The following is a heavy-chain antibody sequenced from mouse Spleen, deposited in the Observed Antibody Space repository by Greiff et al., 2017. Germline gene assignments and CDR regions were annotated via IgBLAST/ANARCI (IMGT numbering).Heavy chain of an antibody. V-gene: IGHV5-17*01. J-gene: IGHJ3*01. D-gene: IGHD2-14*01. CDR3: GRCDRCDWFAY. CDR2: ISSGSSTT. Sequence: EVMLVESGGGLVKPGGSLKLSCAASGFTFSDYGMHWVRQAPEKGLEWVAYISSGSSTTYYADTVKGRSTISRDNAKNTLFLQMTSLRSEDTAMYYCGRCDRCDWFAYWGQGTLVTVSA. CDR1: GFTFSDYG.